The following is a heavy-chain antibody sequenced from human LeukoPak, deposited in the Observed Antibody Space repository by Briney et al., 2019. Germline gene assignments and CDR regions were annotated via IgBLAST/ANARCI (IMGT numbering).Heavy chain of an antibody. CDR2: IYYTGST. D-gene: IGHD3-9*01. Sequence: PSETLSLTCTVSGGSISTGSDYWGWIRQSPGKGLEWIATIYYTGSTYYNPSLKNRVTISVDTSKNQFSLNLSSVAAADTAMYYCARHAHFDWIFSEYYYYYMDVWGRGTTVTISS. CDR3: ARHAHFDWIFSEYYYYYMDV. J-gene: IGHJ6*03. V-gene: IGHV4-39*01. CDR1: GGSISTGSDY.